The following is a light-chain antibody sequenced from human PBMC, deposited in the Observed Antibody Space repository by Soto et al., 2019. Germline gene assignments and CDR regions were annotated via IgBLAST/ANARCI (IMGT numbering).Light chain of an antibody. CDR2: KAS. CDR3: QQYSAYST. J-gene: IGKJ2*01. V-gene: IGKV1-5*03. CDR1: QSISSW. Sequence: DIPMTQSPSTLSASVGDRVTITCRASQSISSWLAWYQQKPGKAPKLLIYKASSLESGVPSRFSGSGSGTEFTLTISSLQPDDFATYYCQQYSAYSTFGQGTKLEIK.